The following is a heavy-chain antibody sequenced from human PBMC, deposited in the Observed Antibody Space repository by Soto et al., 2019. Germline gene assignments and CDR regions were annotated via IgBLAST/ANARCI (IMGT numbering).Heavy chain of an antibody. Sequence: GASVKVSCKASGYTFTSYGISWVRQAPGQGLEWMGWISAYNGNTNYAQKLQGRVTMTTDTSTSTAYMELRSLRSDDTAVYYCARDYKQNYGSGSQPWWFDPWGQGTLVTVSS. CDR3: ARDYKQNYGSGSQPWWFDP. J-gene: IGHJ5*02. V-gene: IGHV1-18*01. D-gene: IGHD3-10*01. CDR2: ISAYNGNT. CDR1: GYTFTSYG.